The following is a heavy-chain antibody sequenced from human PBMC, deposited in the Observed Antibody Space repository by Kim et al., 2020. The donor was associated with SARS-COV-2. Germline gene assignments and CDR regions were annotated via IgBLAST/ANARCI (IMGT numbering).Heavy chain of an antibody. CDR1: GYTFTSYG. J-gene: IGHJ5*02. CDR3: ARSDIVVVPAAIPDWFDP. Sequence: ASVKVSCKASGYTFTSYGISWVRQAPGQGLEWMGWISAYNGNTNYAQKLQGRVTMTTDTSTSTAYMELRSLRSDDTAVYYCARSDIVVVPAAIPDWFDPWGQGTLVTVSS. V-gene: IGHV1-18*04. D-gene: IGHD2-2*02. CDR2: ISAYNGNT.